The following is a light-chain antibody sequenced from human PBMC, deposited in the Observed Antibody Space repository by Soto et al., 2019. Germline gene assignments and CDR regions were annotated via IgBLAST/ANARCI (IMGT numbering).Light chain of an antibody. J-gene: IGKJ3*01. CDR3: QQRSTWPLT. V-gene: IGKV3-11*01. CDR1: QSVSSY. CDR2: DAS. Sequence: EIVLTQSPATLSLSPGERATLSCRASQSVSSYLAWYQHKPGQAPRLLIYDASNRDTGIPVRVSGSGSGTDFTLTISSLEPEDLGVYYCQQRSTWPLTFGPGTKVDI.